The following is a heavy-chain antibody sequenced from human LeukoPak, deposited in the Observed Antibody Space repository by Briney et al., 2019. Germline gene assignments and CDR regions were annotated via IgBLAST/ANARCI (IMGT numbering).Heavy chain of an antibody. Sequence: GGSLRLSCAASGFTFSSYAMHWVRQAPGKGLEWVAVISYDGSNKYYADSVKGRFTISRDNSKNTLYLQMNSLRAEDTAVYYCAKVRGEYQLLYVRYYYYMDVWGKGTTVTVSS. V-gene: IGHV3-30-3*02. CDR2: ISYDGSNK. J-gene: IGHJ6*03. CDR1: GFTFSSYA. D-gene: IGHD2-2*02. CDR3: AKVRGEYQLLYVRYYYYMDV.